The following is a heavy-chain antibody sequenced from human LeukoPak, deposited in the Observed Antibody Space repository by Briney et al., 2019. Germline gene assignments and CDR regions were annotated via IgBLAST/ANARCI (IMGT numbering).Heavy chain of an antibody. Sequence: ASVKVSCKASGYTFTSYGISWVRQAPGQGLEWMGWISAYNGNTNYAQKLQGRVTMTTDTSTSTAYMELRSLRSDDTAVYYCVRESPIWFGTEFDAFDIWGQGTMVTVSS. CDR1: GYTFTSYG. V-gene: IGHV1-18*01. D-gene: IGHD3-10*01. J-gene: IGHJ3*02. CDR3: VRESPIWFGTEFDAFDI. CDR2: ISAYNGNT.